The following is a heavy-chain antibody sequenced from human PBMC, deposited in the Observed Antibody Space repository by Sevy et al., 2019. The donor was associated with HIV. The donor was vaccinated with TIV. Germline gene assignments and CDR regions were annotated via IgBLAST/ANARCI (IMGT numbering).Heavy chain of an antibody. CDR2: ISYNGRNQ. Sequence: GVSLRLSCAASGFSLSDHAVSWVRQTPGKGLEWLAVISYNGRNQYYAYSVKGRFTISKDDSKNTLYLQLNSLRAEDTAVDYCARFVGYCSGGRCSIIDFWGQGTLVTVSS. D-gene: IGHD2-15*01. V-gene: IGHV3-30*04. CDR3: ARFVGYCSGGRCSIIDF. CDR1: GFSLSDHA. J-gene: IGHJ4*02.